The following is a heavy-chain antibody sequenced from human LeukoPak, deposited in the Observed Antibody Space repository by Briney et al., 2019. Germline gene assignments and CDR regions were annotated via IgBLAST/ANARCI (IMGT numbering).Heavy chain of an antibody. CDR2: LYSGSDT. Sequence: GGSLTLSRAASGFTFSTNYMNWVRQAPGKGLEWVSILYSGSDTYYADSVKGRFTISRDNSRNILFLHMNSLKAEDTAIYYCARVGDHFHWFLDLWGRGTLVAVSS. CDR1: GFTFSTNY. J-gene: IGHJ2*01. CDR3: ARVGDHFHWFLDL. V-gene: IGHV3-53*01. D-gene: IGHD2-21*01.